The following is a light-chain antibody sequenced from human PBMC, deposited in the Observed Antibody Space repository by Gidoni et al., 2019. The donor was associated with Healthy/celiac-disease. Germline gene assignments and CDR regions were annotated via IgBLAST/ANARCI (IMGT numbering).Light chain of an antibody. J-gene: IGKJ2*01. CDR2: DSS. CDR3: QQYNSPT. V-gene: IGKV1-5*01. CDR1: QSISSW. Sequence: DIQMTQSPSTLSASVGDRVTITCLASQSISSWLAWYQQKPGNAPTLQIYDSSSLESGVPSRCSGSGSGTEFTLTISSLQHDDFATYYCQQYNSPTFGQGTKLEIK.